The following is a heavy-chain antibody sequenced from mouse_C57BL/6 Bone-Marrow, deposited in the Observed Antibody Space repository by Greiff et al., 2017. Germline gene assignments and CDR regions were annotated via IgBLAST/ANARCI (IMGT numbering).Heavy chain of an antibody. CDR2: INPSSGYT. Sequence: QVQLQQSGAELARPGASVKMSCKASGYTFTSYTMHWVKQRPGQGLEWIGYINPSSGYTKYNQKFKDKATLTADKSSSTAYMQLSSLTSEDSAVYYCAREGITTVVATRGAMDYWGQGTSVTVSS. CDR1: GYTFTSYT. D-gene: IGHD1-1*01. V-gene: IGHV1-4*01. J-gene: IGHJ4*01. CDR3: AREGITTVVATRGAMDY.